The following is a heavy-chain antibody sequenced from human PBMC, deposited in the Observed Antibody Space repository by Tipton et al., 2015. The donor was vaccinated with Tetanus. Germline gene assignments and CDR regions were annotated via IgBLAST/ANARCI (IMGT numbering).Heavy chain of an antibody. V-gene: IGHV3-74*01. CDR2: INSDGSST. CDR3: ARVSPGGSCDFDY. D-gene: IGHD2-15*01. CDR1: GFTFSSYW. J-gene: IGHJ4*02. Sequence: TASGFTFSSYWMHWVRQAPGKGLVWVSRINSDGSSTSYADSVKGRFTISRDNAKNTLYLQMNSLRAEDTAVYYCARVSPGGSCDFDYWGQGTLVTVSS.